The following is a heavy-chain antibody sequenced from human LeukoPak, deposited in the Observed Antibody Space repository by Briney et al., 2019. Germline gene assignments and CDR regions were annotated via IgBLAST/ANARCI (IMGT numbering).Heavy chain of an antibody. Sequence: GGSLRLSCAASGFTFSSYWMHWVRQAPGKGLVWVSRINSDESSTNYADSVKGRITISRDNAKNMLYLQMNSLRAEDTAVYYCARDLRWTMIVVVITAPDAFDIWGQGTMVTVSS. D-gene: IGHD3-22*01. CDR2: INSDESST. J-gene: IGHJ3*02. CDR1: GFTFSSYW. V-gene: IGHV3-74*01. CDR3: ARDLRWTMIVVVITAPDAFDI.